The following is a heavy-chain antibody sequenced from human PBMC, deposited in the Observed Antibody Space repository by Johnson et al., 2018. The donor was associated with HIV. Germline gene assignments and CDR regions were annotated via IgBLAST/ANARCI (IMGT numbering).Heavy chain of an antibody. Sequence: VQLVESGGGLVQPGGSLRLSCAVSGFTFSSYWMHWVRQAPGKGLVWVSRINSDGSSTNYADSVKGRFTISRDNAENTLYLQMNSLRAEDTAVYYCARDGMAATKANIWGQGTMVTVSS. CDR1: GFTFSSYW. V-gene: IGHV3-74*01. CDR2: INSDGSST. CDR3: ARDGMAATKANI. D-gene: IGHD1-14*01. J-gene: IGHJ3*02.